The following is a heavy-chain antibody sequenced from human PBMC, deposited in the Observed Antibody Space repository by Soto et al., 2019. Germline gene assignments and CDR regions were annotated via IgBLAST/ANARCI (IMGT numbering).Heavy chain of an antibody. D-gene: IGHD6-19*01. J-gene: IGHJ4*02. CDR1: GFSFSNYA. CDR2: ISDSGGYT. CDR3: ARSVAVAGLDY. V-gene: IGHV3-23*01. Sequence: EVQLLESGGGLVQPGGSLRLSCAVSGFSFSNYAMSWVRQAPGKGLEWVSGISDSGGYTFYADSVRGRFSISRDTSNNTVHLQMNSLRPEDTAVYYCARSVAVAGLDYWGQGSLVTVSS.